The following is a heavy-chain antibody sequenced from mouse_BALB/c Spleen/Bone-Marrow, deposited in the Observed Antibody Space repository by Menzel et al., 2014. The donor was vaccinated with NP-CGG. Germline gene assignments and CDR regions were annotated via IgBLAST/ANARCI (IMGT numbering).Heavy chain of an antibody. D-gene: IGHD2-3*01. V-gene: IGHV1-82*01. CDR2: IYPGDGDT. CDR3: ARSDGYRALDY. CDR1: GYAFSSSW. Sequence: QVQLQQSGPELVKPGASVKISCKASGYAFSSSWMNWVKQRPGQGLEWIGRIYPGDGDTHYNGKFKGKATLTADKSSSTAFMHLSSLTSVDSAVYFCARSDGYRALDYGGQGTSVTGPS. J-gene: IGHJ4*01.